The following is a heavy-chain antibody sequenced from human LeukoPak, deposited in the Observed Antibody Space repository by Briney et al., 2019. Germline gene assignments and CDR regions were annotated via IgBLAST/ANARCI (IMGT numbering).Heavy chain of an antibody. CDR2: IYSGGST. J-gene: IGHJ6*03. Sequence: GGSLRLSCAASGFNVSSNYMSWVRQPPGKGLEWVSIIYSGGSTYYEDSVKGRFTISRDNSKNMLYLQMNSLRVEDTAVYYCARDDEYTRTGYMDVWGKGTTVTVSS. V-gene: IGHV3-53*01. CDR3: ARDDEYTRTGYMDV. D-gene: IGHD1-14*01. CDR1: GFNVSSNY.